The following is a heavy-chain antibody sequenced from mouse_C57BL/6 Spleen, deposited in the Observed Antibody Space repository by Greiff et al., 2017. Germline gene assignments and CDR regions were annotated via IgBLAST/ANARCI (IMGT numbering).Heavy chain of an antibody. Sequence: QVQLKQSGAELVKPGASVKISCKASGYAFSSYWMNWVKQRPGKGLEWIGQIYPGDGDTNYNGKFKGKATLTADKSSSTAYMQLSSLTSEDAAVYFCARGLLLYYAMDYWGQGTSVTVSS. D-gene: IGHD2-3*01. CDR3: ARGLLLYYAMDY. CDR2: IYPGDGDT. J-gene: IGHJ4*01. CDR1: GYAFSSYW. V-gene: IGHV1-80*01.